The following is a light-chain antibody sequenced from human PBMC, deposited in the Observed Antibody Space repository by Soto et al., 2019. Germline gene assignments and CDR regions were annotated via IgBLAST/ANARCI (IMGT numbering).Light chain of an antibody. V-gene: IGKV3-20*01. Sequence: EIVMTQSPATLSLSPGERATLSCRASLSVSSNYLAWYQQKPGQAPRLLMYEASSRATGIPDRFSGSGSGTDFTLTINKLEPEDFAVYYCQQYSSSPWTFGQGTKVDIK. CDR3: QQYSSSPWT. CDR1: LSVSSNY. CDR2: EAS. J-gene: IGKJ1*01.